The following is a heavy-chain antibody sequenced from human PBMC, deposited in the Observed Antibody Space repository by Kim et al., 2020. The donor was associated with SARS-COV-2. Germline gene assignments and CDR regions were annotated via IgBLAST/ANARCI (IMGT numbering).Heavy chain of an antibody. J-gene: IGHJ4*02. CDR2: IWYDGSNK. CDR1: GFTFSSYG. V-gene: IGHV3-33*01. Sequence: GGSLRLSCAASGFTFSSYGMHWVRQAPGKGLEWVAVIWYDGSNKYYADSVKGRFTISRDNSKNTLYLQMNSLRAEDTAVYYCAREVRDCGGDCKGGEFDYWGQGTLVTVSS. CDR3: AREVRDCGGDCKGGEFDY. D-gene: IGHD2-21*02.